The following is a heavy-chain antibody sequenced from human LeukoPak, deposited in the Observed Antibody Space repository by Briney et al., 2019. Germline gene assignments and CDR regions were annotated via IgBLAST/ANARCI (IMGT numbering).Heavy chain of an antibody. J-gene: IGHJ3*02. CDR1: GGTFSSYA. CDR3: ARGSPVEMATADAFDI. Sequence: ASVKVSCKASGGTFSSYAISWVRQAPGQGLEWMGGIIPIFGTASYAQKFQGRVTITTDESTSTAYMELSSLRSEDTAVYYCARGSPVEMATADAFDIWGQGTVVTVSS. V-gene: IGHV1-69*05. D-gene: IGHD5-24*01. CDR2: IIPIFGTA.